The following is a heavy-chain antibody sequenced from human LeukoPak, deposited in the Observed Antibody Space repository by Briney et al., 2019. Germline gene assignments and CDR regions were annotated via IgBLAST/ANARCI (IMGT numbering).Heavy chain of an antibody. D-gene: IGHD1-26*01. Sequence: ASVKVSCQASGYSFTRYYIHWVRQAPGQGLEWMGIVYPIGGSTSNAHNFQGRGTMTRDNSTNTVYIELRSLRSEDTAVYYYARDPAGELLRCYFDYWGQGTLVTVSS. CDR1: GYSFTRYY. V-gene: IGHV1-46*01. CDR3: ARDPAGELLRCYFDY. CDR2: VYPIGGST. J-gene: IGHJ4*02.